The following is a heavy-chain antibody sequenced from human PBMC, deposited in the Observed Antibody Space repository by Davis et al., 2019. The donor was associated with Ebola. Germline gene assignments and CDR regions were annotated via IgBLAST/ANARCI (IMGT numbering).Heavy chain of an antibody. CDR1: GFTFSSYS. J-gene: IGHJ6*02. CDR3: ARESPYYDILPGRGSDYYYYYGMDV. V-gene: IGHV3-21*01. CDR2: ISSSSSYI. Sequence: PGGSLRLSCAASGFTFSSYSMNWVRQAPGKGLEWVSSISSSSSYIYYADSVKGRFTISRDNAKNSLYLQMNSLRAEDTAVYYCARESPYYDILPGRGSDYYYYYGMDVWGQGTTVTVSS. D-gene: IGHD3-9*01.